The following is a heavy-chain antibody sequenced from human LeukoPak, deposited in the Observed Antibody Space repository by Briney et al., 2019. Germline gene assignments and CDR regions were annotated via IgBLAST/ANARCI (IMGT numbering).Heavy chain of an antibody. D-gene: IGHD1-26*01. CDR2: INSDGSSA. Sequence: GGSLRLSCAASGFTFSSYWMHWVRQAPGKGLVWVSRINSDGSSATYADSVKGRFTISRDNVKNTLYLQMNSLRAEDTAVYYCARGAPSGSYNYWGQGTLVTVSS. V-gene: IGHV3-74*01. CDR1: GFTFSSYW. CDR3: ARGAPSGSYNY. J-gene: IGHJ4*02.